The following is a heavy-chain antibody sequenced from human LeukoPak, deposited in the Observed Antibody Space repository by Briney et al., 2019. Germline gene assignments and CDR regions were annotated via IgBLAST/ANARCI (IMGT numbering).Heavy chain of an antibody. CDR2: ISYDGSNK. CDR3: ARDRMAAY. V-gene: IGHV3-30*04. CDR1: GFTFSSYA. D-gene: IGHD5-24*01. Sequence: GRSLRLSCAASGFTFSSYAMHWVRQAPGKGLEWVAVISYDGSNKYYADSVKGRFTISRDNSKNTLYLQMNSLRAEDTAVYYCARDRMAAYWGQGTLVTVFS. J-gene: IGHJ4*02.